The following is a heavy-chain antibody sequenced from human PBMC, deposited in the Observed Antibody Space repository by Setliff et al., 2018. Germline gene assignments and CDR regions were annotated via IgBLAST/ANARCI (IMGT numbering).Heavy chain of an antibody. CDR3: AADLGIVGATMPFDY. CDR1: GFTFTSSA. D-gene: IGHD1-26*01. V-gene: IGHV1-58*01. CDR2: IVVGSGNT. J-gene: IGHJ4*02. Sequence: SVKVSCKASGFTFTSSAVQWMRQARGQRLEWIGWIVVGSGNTNYAQKFQERVTITRDMSTSTAYMELSSLRSEDTAVYYCAADLGIVGATMPFDYWGQGTLVTVSS.